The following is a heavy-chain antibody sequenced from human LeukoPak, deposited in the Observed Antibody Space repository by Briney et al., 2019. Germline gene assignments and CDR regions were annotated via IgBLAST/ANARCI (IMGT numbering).Heavy chain of an antibody. V-gene: IGHV3-7*01. CDR1: GFTFSTYW. D-gene: IGHD6-19*01. CDR3: ARRAVAASVPFDY. CDR2: IKQDGSEK. Sequence: GGSLRLSCAASGFTFSTYWMSWVRQAPGKGLEWVANIKQDGSEKYYVDSVKGRFTISRDNAKNSLYLQMNSLRAEDTAAYYCARRAVAASVPFDYWGQGTLVTVSS. J-gene: IGHJ4*02.